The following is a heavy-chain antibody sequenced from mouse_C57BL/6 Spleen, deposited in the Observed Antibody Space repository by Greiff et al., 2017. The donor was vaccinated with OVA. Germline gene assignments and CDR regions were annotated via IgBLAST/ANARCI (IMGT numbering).Heavy chain of an antibody. D-gene: IGHD3-2*02. J-gene: IGHJ2*01. V-gene: IGHV1-53*01. CDR3: AGTAQATEYFDY. Sequence: QVQLQQSGTELVKPGASVKLSCKASGYTFTSYWMHWVKQRPGQGLEWIGNINPSNGGTNYNEKFKSKATLTVDKSSSTAYMQLSSLTSEDSAVYYCAGTAQATEYFDYWGQGTTLTVSS. CDR1: GYTFTSYW. CDR2: INPSNGGT.